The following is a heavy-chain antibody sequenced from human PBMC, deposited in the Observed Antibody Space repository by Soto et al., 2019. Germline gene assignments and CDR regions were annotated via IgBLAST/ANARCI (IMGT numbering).Heavy chain of an antibody. D-gene: IGHD1-7*01. J-gene: IGHJ6*02. Sequence: GGSLRLSCAASGFTFSSYAMSWVRQAPGKGLEWVSAISGSGGSTYYADSVKGRFTISRDNSKNTLYLQMNSLRAEDTAVYYCAKESFGNSNYYLTADYYYYYGMDVWGQGTTVTVSS. CDR1: GFTFSSYA. CDR3: AKESFGNSNYYLTADYYYYYGMDV. V-gene: IGHV3-23*01. CDR2: ISGSGGST.